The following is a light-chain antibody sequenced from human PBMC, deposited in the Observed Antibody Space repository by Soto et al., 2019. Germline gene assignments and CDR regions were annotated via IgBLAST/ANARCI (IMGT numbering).Light chain of an antibody. CDR1: SSSIGSNY. CDR2: ENN. J-gene: IGLJ1*01. V-gene: IGLV1-51*01. CDR3: GTWDSSLSVYV. Sequence: QSVLTQPPSVSAAPGQMVTISCSGSSSSIGSNYASWYQQLPGTAPKLLIYENNKRPSGIPDRFSGSKSGTSATLGIAGLQTGDEADYYCGTWDSSLSVYVLGTGTQLTVL.